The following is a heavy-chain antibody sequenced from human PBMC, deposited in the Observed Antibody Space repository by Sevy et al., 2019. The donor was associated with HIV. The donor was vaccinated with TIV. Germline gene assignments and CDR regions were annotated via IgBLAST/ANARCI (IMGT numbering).Heavy chain of an antibody. J-gene: IGHJ4*02. V-gene: IGHV1-24*01. CDR3: ATTKDYYESSGCPFDY. D-gene: IGHD3-22*01. CDR1: GYSLTGLS. Sequence: ASVKVSCKVSGYSLTGLSMHWVRQAPGKGLEWMGSFDPEDGERIYAQKLEGRVTMTEDTSADTAYMELNSLRFEDTAVYYCATTKDYYESSGCPFDYWAREPWSPSPQ. CDR2: FDPEDGER.